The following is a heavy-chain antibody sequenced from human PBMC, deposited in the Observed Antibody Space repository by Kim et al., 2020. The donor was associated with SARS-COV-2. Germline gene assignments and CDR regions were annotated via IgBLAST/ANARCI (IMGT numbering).Heavy chain of an antibody. CDR2: ISGSGGST. J-gene: IGHJ4*02. CDR1: GFTFSSYA. V-gene: IGHV3-23*01. Sequence: GGSLRLSCAASGFTFSSYAMSWVRQAPGKGLEWVSAISGSGGSTYYADSVKGRFTISRDNSKNTLYLQMNSLRAEDTAVYYCAKVIGPVPAAITLFDYWGQRTLVTVSS. CDR3: AKVIGPVPAAITLFDY. D-gene: IGHD2-2*01.